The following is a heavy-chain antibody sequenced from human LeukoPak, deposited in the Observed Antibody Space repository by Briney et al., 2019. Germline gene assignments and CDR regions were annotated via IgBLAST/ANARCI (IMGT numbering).Heavy chain of an antibody. J-gene: IGHJ4*02. V-gene: IGHV3-30*18. D-gene: IGHD5-18*01. CDR2: ISYDGSNK. CDR3: AKDRWAVDTAMVMDY. CDR1: GFTFSSYA. Sequence: GGSLRLSCAASGFTFSSYAMSWVRQAPGKGLEWVAVISYDGSNKYYADSVKGRFTISRDNSKNTLYLQMNSLRAEDTAVYYCAKDRWAVDTAMVMDYWGQGTLVTVSS.